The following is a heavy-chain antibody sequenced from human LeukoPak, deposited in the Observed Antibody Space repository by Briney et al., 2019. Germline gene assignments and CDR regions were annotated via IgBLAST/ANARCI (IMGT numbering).Heavy chain of an antibody. CDR1: GFTFSDYY. V-gene: IGHV4-30-2*01. J-gene: IGHJ4*02. CDR2: IYHSGST. CDR3: ARGRGRDQFDY. D-gene: IGHD5-24*01. Sequence: LRLSCAASGFTFSDYYMSWIRQAPGKGLEWIGYIYHSGSTYYNPSLKSRVTISVDRSKNQFSLKLSSVTAADTAVYYCARGRGRDQFDYWGQGTLVTVSS.